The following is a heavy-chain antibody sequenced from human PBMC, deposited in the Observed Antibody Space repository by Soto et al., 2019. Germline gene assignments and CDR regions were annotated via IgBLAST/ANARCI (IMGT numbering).Heavy chain of an antibody. V-gene: IGHV3-9*01. CDR2: ISWNSGSI. Sequence: GGSLRLSCAASGFTFDDYAMHWVRQAPGKGLEWVSGISWNSGSIGYADNVKGRFTISRDNAKNTLFLKMHSLRSDDTAVYYCATGTIISLRGYWGRGTLVTVSS. J-gene: IGHJ4*02. D-gene: IGHD3-10*01. CDR3: ATGTIISLRGY. CDR1: GFTFDDYA.